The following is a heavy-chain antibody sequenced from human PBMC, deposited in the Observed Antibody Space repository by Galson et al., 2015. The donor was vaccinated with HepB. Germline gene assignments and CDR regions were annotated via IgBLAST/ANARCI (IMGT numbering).Heavy chain of an antibody. CDR2: ISGSGGST. CDR3: ATLPVSGWWLFYHMDV. CDR1: GFTFSSYA. V-gene: IGHV3-23*01. D-gene: IGHD6-19*01. Sequence: SLRLSCAASGFTFSSYAMSWVRQAPGKGLEWVSAISGSGGSTYYADSVKGRFTISRDNSKNTLYLEMNSLRAEDTAVYYCATLPVSGWWLFYHMDVWGKGTPFTVSS. J-gene: IGHJ6*03.